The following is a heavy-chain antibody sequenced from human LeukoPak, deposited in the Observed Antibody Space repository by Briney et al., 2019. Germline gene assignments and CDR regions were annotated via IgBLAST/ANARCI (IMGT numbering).Heavy chain of an antibody. CDR1: GGSISSGGYY. D-gene: IGHD4-17*01. CDR3: ARASPDDYGDYESY. J-gene: IGHJ4*02. CDR2: IYYSGST. Sequence: SETLSLTCTVSGGSISSGGYYWSWIRQHPGKGLEWIGYIYYSGSTYYNPSLKSRVTISVDTSKNQFSLELTSVTAADTAVYYCARASPDDYGDYESYWGQGTLVTVSS. V-gene: IGHV4-31*03.